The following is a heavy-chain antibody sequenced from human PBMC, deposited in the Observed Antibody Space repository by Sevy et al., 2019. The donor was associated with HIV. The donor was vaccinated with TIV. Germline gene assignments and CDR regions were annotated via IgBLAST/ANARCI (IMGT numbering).Heavy chain of an antibody. CDR2: IKKDGTDK. J-gene: IGHJ4*02. V-gene: IGHV3-7*03. CDR1: GFTFSNHW. CDR3: AGDRRVEYGGSDY. D-gene: IGHD3-10*01. Sequence: GGSLRLSCGVSGFTFSNHWMSWVRQAPGKGLEWVANIKKDGTDKFYVDSVKGRFSISRDNAENSLYLEMNSLRVEETAVYYCAGDRRVEYGGSDYWGQGTLVTVSS.